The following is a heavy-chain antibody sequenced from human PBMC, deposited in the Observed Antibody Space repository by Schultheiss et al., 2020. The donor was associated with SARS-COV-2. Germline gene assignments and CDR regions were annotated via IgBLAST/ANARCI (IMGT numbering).Heavy chain of an antibody. CDR1: GFTFDDYA. CDR3: TIRDIAAAGSHLYFDY. V-gene: IGHV3-73*01. J-gene: IGHJ4*02. D-gene: IGHD6-13*01. CDR2: IRSKANSYAT. Sequence: GGSLRLSCAASGFTFDDYAMHWVRQASGKGLEWVGRIRSKANSYATAYAASVKGRFTISRDDSKNTAYLQMNSLKTEDTAVYYCTIRDIAAAGSHLYFDYWGQGTLVTVSS.